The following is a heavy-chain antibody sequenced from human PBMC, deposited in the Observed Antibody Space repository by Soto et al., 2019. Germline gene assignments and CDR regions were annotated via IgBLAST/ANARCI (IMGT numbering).Heavy chain of an antibody. CDR3: ASSVVVVAATPDGNWFDP. CDR1: GGSISSGDYY. D-gene: IGHD2-15*01. V-gene: IGHV4-30-4*01. CDR2: IYYSGST. Sequence: SETLSLTCTVSGGSISSGDYYWSWIRQPPGKGLEWIGYIYYSGSTYYNPSLKSRVTISVDTSKNQFSLKLSSVTAADTAVYYCASSVVVVAATPDGNWFDPWGQGTLVTVSS. J-gene: IGHJ5*02.